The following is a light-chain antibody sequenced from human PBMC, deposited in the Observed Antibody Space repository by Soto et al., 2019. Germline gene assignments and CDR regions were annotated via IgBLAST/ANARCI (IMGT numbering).Light chain of an antibody. CDR2: AAS. J-gene: IGKJ1*01. CDR1: QGIRND. CDR3: RQYYTYST. Sequence: AIQMTQSPSSLSASVGDRVTITCRASQGIRNDLGWYQQKPGKAPKLLIYAASSLQSGVPSRFSGSGSGTEFALTISSLQPDDFATYYCRQYYTYSTFGQGTKVDIK. V-gene: IGKV1-6*01.